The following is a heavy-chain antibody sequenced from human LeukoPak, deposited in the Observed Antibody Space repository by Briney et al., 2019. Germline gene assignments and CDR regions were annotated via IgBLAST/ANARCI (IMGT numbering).Heavy chain of an antibody. CDR2: IYYRGST. Sequence: SETLSLTCIVSGDSMNGYYWSCMRQSPGKGLEWLGHIYYRGSTYYNPSLKSRVTLSIDTSENQFSLELTSVTAADTAVYFCVRHPWRLVSRDYNFDYWGQGILVTVSS. D-gene: IGHD3-16*01. V-gene: IGHV4-59*08. J-gene: IGHJ4*02. CDR1: GDSMNGYY. CDR3: VRHPWRLVSRDYNFDY.